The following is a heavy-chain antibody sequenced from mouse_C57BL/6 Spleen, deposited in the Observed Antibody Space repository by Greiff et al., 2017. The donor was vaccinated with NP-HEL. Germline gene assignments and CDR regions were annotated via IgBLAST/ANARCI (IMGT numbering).Heavy chain of an antibody. J-gene: IGHJ4*01. CDR2: IIPGSGGT. Sequence: QVQLQQSGAELVRPGTSVKVSCKASGYAFTNYLIEWVKQRPGQGLEWIGVIIPGSGGTNYNEKFKGKATLTADKSSSTAYMQLSSLTSEDSAVYICARDLGAMDYWGQGTSVTVSS. V-gene: IGHV1-54*01. CDR3: ARDLGAMDY. D-gene: IGHD4-1*01. CDR1: GYAFTNYL.